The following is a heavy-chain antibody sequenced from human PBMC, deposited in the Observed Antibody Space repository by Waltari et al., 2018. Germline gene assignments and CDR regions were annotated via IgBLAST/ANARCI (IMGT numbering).Heavy chain of an antibody. CDR2: ISGSGATP. CDR1: GFSFMGFA. Sequence: EVQLLESAGGLVQPGEALRLSCAASGFSFMGFAMTWVRQAPGGGRECGASISGSGATPVYADSGKGRFTIVRDNSRDTVYLQMNSLRVDDSAVYYCAKGSRGYTNYFFDSWGQGTLVSVSS. V-gene: IGHV3-23*01. CDR3: AKGSRGYTNYFFDS. J-gene: IGHJ4*02. D-gene: IGHD3-16*02.